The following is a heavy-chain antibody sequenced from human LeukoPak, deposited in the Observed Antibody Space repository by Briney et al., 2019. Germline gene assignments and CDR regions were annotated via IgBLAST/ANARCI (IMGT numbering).Heavy chain of an antibody. Sequence: ASVKVSCKASGYNFTGYYMHWVRQAPGQGLEYMGWINPNSGDTNYAQRFQGRVTMTRDTSISTAYMELRRLRSEDTAVYYCARHGRLYYFASSGDYYVPFDYWGQGTLVTVSS. CDR1: GYNFTGYY. D-gene: IGHD3-22*01. V-gene: IGHV1-2*02. CDR3: ARHGRLYYFASSGDYYVPFDY. CDR2: INPNSGDT. J-gene: IGHJ4*02.